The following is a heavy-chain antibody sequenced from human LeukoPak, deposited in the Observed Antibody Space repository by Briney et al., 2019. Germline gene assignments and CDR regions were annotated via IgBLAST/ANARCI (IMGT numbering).Heavy chain of an antibody. D-gene: IGHD6-13*01. J-gene: IGHJ3*02. Sequence: GGSLGLSCAASGLTISSNYMSWVRQAPGKGLEWVSVIYSGGNTYYADSVKGRFTISRDNSKNTVYLQMNSLTAEDTAIYYCARDEPVAAAGWFAFDIWGQGTMVTVPS. CDR3: ARDEPVAAAGWFAFDI. CDR1: GLTISSNY. V-gene: IGHV3-53*01. CDR2: IYSGGNT.